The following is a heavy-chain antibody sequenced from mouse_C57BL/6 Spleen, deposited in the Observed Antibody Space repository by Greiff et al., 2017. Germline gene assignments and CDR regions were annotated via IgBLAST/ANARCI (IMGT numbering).Heavy chain of an antibody. CDR3: ARGGTTMP. CDR1: GYAFSSSW. CDR2: IYPGDGDT. D-gene: IGHD1-1*01. V-gene: IGHV1-82*01. J-gene: IGHJ1*03. Sequence: QVQLKESGPELVKPGASVKISCKASGYAFSSSWMNWVKQRPGKGLEWIGRIYPGDGDTNYNGKFKGKATLTADKSSSTAYMQLSSLTSEDSAVYFCARGGTTMPWGTGTTVTVSS.